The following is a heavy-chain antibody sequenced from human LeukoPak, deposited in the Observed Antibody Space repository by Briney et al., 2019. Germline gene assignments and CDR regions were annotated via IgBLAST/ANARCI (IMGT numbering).Heavy chain of an antibody. Sequence: SQTLSLTCAISGDTVPSNSGVWNWIRQSPSRGLEWLGRTYYRSKWYDDYAVSVRSRITINPDTSKNQFSLQLNSVTPEDTAVYYCARGSNNWGSENWHFDLWSRGTLVTVSS. D-gene: IGHD7-27*01. CDR1: GDTVPSNSGV. V-gene: IGHV6-1*01. CDR3: ARGSNNWGSENWHFDL. CDR2: TYYRSKWYD. J-gene: IGHJ2*01.